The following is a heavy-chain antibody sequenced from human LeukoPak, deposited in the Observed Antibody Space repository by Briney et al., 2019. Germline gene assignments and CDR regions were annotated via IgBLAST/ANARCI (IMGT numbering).Heavy chain of an antibody. CDR1: GFTFSSYA. CDR2: ISYDGSNK. D-gene: IGHD3-22*01. Sequence: GGSLRLSCAASGFTFSSYAMHWVRQAPGKGLEWVAVISYDGSNKYYADSVKGRFTISRGNSKNTLYLQMNSLRAEDTAVYYCARDRYYYDSSGYGYWGQGTLVTVSS. V-gene: IGHV3-30-3*01. CDR3: ARDRYYYDSSGYGY. J-gene: IGHJ4*02.